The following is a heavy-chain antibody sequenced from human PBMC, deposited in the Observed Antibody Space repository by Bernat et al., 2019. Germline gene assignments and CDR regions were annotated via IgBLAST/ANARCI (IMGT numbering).Heavy chain of an antibody. CDR1: GGSITDSEW. J-gene: IGHJ4*02. CDR2: INVRGRA. D-gene: IGHD3-22*01. V-gene: IGHV4-4*02. Sequence: QVQLQESGPGLVKPSETLSLTCVVSGGSITDSEWWSWVRQPPGEGLEWIGEINVRGRANYNPSLKSRVIMSIDNSKNQFSLGLKSVTAADTATYHGGRVISSAWRQLDCWSQGTLVTVSS. CDR3: GRVISSAWRQLDC.